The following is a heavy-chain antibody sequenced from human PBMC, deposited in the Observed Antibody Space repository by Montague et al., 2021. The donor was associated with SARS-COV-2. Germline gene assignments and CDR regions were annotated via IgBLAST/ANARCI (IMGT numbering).Heavy chain of an antibody. CDR1: GGSLKNYY. CDR3: ARIHSSGWAYFFDY. Sequence: SETLSLTCSVSGGSLKNYYWSWIRQPPGKELEWMGYIDYSGSTNYNPSLRLRLTLSVDTSSNQFPLTLNSLTSADTAVYYCARIHSSGWAYFFDYWGQGTLVSVSS. J-gene: IGHJ4*02. V-gene: IGHV4-59*01. CDR2: IDYSGST. D-gene: IGHD6-19*01.